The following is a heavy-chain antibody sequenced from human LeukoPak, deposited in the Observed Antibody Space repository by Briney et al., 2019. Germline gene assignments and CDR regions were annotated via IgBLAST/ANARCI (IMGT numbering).Heavy chain of an antibody. V-gene: IGHV3-48*01. CDR3: ARSEDDILTGYSWFDP. J-gene: IGHJ5*02. Sequence: PGGSLRLSCAASGFTFSSYSMNWVRQAPGKGLEWVSYISSSSSTIYYADSVKGRFTISRDNAKNSLYLQMNSLRAEDTAVYYCARSEDDILTGYSWFDPWGQGTLVTVSS. D-gene: IGHD3-9*01. CDR1: GFTFSSYS. CDR2: ISSSSSTI.